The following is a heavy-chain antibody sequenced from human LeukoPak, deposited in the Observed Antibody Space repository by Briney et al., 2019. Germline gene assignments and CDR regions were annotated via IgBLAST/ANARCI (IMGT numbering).Heavy chain of an antibody. CDR2: ISTSSSYI. J-gene: IGHJ4*02. CDR3: ARVSGGKWELLGSVHY. CDR1: GFTFSSYS. V-gene: IGHV3-21*01. Sequence: GGSLRLSCAASGFTFSSYSMNWVRQAPGKGLEWVSSISTSSSYIYYSDSVKGRFTISRDNARSSLYLQMNSLRAEDTAVYYCARVSGGKWELLGSVHYWGQGTLVTVSS. D-gene: IGHD1-26*01.